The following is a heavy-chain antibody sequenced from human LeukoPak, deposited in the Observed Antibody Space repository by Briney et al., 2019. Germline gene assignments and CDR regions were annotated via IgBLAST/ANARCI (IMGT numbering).Heavy chain of an antibody. D-gene: IGHD5-24*01. Sequence: KSGGSLRLSCVASGFTFSDYYMSWIRQAPGKGLEWLSYISNRGDTIHYADSVKGRFASSRDNAKNSLYLQMNSLRAEDTAVYYCARAGRDGYTDYWGQGTLVTVSS. V-gene: IGHV3-11*01. CDR2: ISNRGDTI. CDR3: ARAGRDGYTDY. CDR1: GFTFSDYY. J-gene: IGHJ4*02.